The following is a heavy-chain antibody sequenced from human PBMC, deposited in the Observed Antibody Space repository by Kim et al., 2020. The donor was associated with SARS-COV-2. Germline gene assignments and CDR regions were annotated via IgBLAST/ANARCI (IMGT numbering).Heavy chain of an antibody. D-gene: IGHD3-3*01. V-gene: IGHV3-74*01. CDR1: GFSFSSYW. J-gene: IGHJ4*02. CDR3: IKGSEMEWLGVDS. Sequence: GGSLRLSCVASGFSFSSYWMHWVRQAPGKGLEWVSHIHSDGSNTQYADSVKGRFTISRDNAENTLYLQMNSLRAEDTAVYYCIKGSEMEWLGVDSWGQGT. CDR2: IHSDGSNT.